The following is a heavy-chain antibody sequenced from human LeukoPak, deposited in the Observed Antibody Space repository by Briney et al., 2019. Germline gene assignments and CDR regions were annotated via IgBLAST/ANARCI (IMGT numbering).Heavy chain of an antibody. CDR3: ARDSTFRGTGPNV. CDR1: GFTFSSYS. D-gene: IGHD2-8*02. J-gene: IGHJ3*01. V-gene: IGHV3-21*01. Sequence: AGGSLRLSCAASGFTFSSYSMNWVRQAPGKGLEWVSSISSSSSYIYYADSVKGRFTISRDNAKNTLYLQVNSLRAEDTAVYYCARDSTFRGTGPNVWGQGTMVIDSS. CDR2: ISSSSSYI.